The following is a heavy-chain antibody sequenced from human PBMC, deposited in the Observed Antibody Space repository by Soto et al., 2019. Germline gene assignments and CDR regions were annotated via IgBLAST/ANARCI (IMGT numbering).Heavy chain of an antibody. CDR3: TRDLNGGNPFDY. D-gene: IGHD2-8*01. Sequence: QVQFVQSGAEVKKPGASVRLSCKLSGYTLPNYSIQWVRQAAGQGLQWLGWINPGSGYTEYSQRFQGRVTLSRDNSASTFYMDLTSLTSEDTAVYFCTRDLNGGNPFDYWGQGTLVTVSS. V-gene: IGHV1-3*01. CDR1: GYTLPNYS. CDR2: INPGSGYT. J-gene: IGHJ4*02.